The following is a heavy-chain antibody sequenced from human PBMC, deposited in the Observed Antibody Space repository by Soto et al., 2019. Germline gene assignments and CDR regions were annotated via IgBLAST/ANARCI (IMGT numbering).Heavy chain of an antibody. D-gene: IGHD3-10*01. J-gene: IGHJ4*02. CDR3: ARGSPMMVRGDNNFDY. CDR2: ISSSSSYI. V-gene: IGHV3-21*01. CDR1: GFTFSSYS. Sequence: EVQLVESGGGLVKPGGSLRLSCAASGFTFSSYSMNWVRQAPGKGLELVSSISSSSSYIYYADSVKGRFTISRDNAKNSLYLQMNSLGAEDTAVYYCARGSPMMVRGDNNFDYWGQGTLVTVSS.